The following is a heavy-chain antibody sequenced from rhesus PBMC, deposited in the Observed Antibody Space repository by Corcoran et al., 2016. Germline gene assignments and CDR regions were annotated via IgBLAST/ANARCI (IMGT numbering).Heavy chain of an antibody. Sequence: QVQLQESGPGLVKPSETLSLTCAVSGYSLSNGYYWGWIRQPPGKGLEYIGYISGGSGSIYYNPSLKSRVTISKDMSKNQFSLKLPSVTAADTAVYYCARHGLTGGFDYWGQGVLVTVSS. CDR3: ARHGLTGGFDY. CDR1: GYSLSNGYY. CDR2: ISGGSGSI. J-gene: IGHJ4*01. V-gene: IGHV4-99*01. D-gene: IGHD7-45*01.